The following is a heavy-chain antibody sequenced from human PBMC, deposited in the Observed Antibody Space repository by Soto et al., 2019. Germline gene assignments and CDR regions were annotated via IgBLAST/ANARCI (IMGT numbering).Heavy chain of an antibody. D-gene: IGHD1-1*01. Sequence: QVQLHESGPGLVKPSQTLSLTCAVSGGSISSGGYYWSWIRQHPGKGLEWIGFIYDSGSTYYNPSLKRRVIILVDMSKKQFSLKLNAVTAADTAVYYCARGGGTYAEPYFDYWGQGTLVTVSS. CDR3: ARGGGTYAEPYFDY. J-gene: IGHJ4*02. CDR2: IYDSGST. V-gene: IGHV4-31*11. CDR1: GGSISSGGYY.